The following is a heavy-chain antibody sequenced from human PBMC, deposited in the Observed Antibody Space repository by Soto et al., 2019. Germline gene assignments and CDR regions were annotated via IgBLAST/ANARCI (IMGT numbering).Heavy chain of an antibody. Sequence: ETLSLTCAVYGGSFSGYYWTWIRQPPGTGLEWIGEINHSGSTNYNPSLKSRVTISVDTSKNQFSLKLTSVTAADTAVYYCARVWGYYFDYWGQGTLVTVSS. CDR2: INHSGST. J-gene: IGHJ4*02. CDR1: GGSFSGYY. CDR3: ARVWGYYFDY. D-gene: IGHD3-10*01. V-gene: IGHV4-34*01.